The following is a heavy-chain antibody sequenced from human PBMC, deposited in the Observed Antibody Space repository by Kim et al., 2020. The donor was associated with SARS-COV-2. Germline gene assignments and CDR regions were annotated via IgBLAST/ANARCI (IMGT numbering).Heavy chain of an antibody. V-gene: IGHV4-39*01. CDR2: IYYSGST. J-gene: IGHJ5*02. CDR3: VGRLYYDFWSGYSAHPPYNWFDP. CDR1: GGSISSSSYY. Sequence: SETLSLTFTVSGGSISSSSYYWGWIRQPPGKGLEWIGSIYYSGSTYYNPSLKSRVTISVDTSKNQFSLKLSSVTAADTAVYYCVGRLYYDFWSGYSAHPPYNWFDPWGQGTLVTVSS. D-gene: IGHD3-3*01.